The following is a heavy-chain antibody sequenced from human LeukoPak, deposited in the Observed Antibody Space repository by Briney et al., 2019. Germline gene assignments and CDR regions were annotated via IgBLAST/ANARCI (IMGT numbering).Heavy chain of an antibody. J-gene: IGHJ4*02. CDR1: GGSISSGDYY. CDR2: IYYSGST. D-gene: IGHD3-10*01. Sequence: SQTLPLTCTVSGGSISSGDYYWCWIRQPPGKGLEWVGYIYYSGSTYYNPSLKSRVTISVDTSKNQFSLNLSSVTAADTAVYHCARDPGAYPYYFDYWGQGTLVTVSS. CDR3: ARDPGAYPYYFDY. V-gene: IGHV4-30-4*01.